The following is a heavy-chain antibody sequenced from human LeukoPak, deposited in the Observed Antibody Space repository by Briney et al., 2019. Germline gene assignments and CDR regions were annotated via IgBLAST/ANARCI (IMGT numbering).Heavy chain of an antibody. CDR2: IYSGGGT. J-gene: IGHJ4*02. Sequence: PGGSLRLSCAVSGVTVSSNHMSWVRQAPGKGLEWVSAIYSGGGTYYADSVKGRFTLSRDISKNTLYLQMNSLRAEDTAVYYYVRDASWGQGTLVTVSS. V-gene: IGHV3-66*01. CDR3: VRDAS. CDR1: GVTVSSNH.